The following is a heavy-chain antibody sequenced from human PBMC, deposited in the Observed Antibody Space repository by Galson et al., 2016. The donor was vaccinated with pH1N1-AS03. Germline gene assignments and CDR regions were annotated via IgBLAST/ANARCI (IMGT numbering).Heavy chain of an antibody. D-gene: IGHD6-19*01. V-gene: IGHV4-38-2*02. J-gene: IGHJ5*02. CDR2: IYPGVST. CDR3: ARSPRVISVAATFPSRVDH. Sequence: LSLTCTVSGYSITTGHYWGWIRQPPGKGLEWIGSIYPGVSTDYNPSLKSRVTISVDTSKNQFSLKLSSVTAADTAVYYCARSPRVISVAATFPSRVDHWGQGSLVAVSS. CDR1: GYSITTGHY.